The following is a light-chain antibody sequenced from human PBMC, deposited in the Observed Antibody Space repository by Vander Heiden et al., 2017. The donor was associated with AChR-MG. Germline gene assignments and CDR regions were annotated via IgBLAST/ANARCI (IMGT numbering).Light chain of an antibody. CDR2: GNS. J-gene: IGLJ2*01. V-gene: IGLV1-40*01. CDR3: QSYDSSLSGSKV. CDR1: SSNIGAGYD. Sequence: QSVLPQPPPVSGAPGQRVTISWTGSSSNIGAGYDVHWSQQLPGTAPKLLIYGNSNRPSGVPDRFSGSKSGTSASLAITGLQAEDEADYYCQSYDSSLSGSKVFGGGTKLTVL.